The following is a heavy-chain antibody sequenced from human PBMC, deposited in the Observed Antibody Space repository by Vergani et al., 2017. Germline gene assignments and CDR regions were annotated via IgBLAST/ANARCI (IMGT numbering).Heavy chain of an antibody. Sequence: VQLVESGGGLVQPGGSLRLSCAASGFTVSSNYMSWVRQAPGKGLEWVAVISYDGSNKYYADSVKGRFTISRDNSKNTLYLQMNSLRAEDTAVYYCAKEAGIFLTTPTDYWGQGTLVTVSS. D-gene: IGHD2-15*01. CDR2: ISYDGSNK. CDR3: AKEAGIFLTTPTDY. V-gene: IGHV3-30*18. CDR1: GFTVSSNY. J-gene: IGHJ4*02.